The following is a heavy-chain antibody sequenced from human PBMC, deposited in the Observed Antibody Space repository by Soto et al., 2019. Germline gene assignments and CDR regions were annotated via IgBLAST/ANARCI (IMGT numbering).Heavy chain of an antibody. CDR1: GGSFGSSAYY. V-gene: IGHV4-39*01. CDR2: INYSGST. J-gene: IGHJ5*02. Sequence: PSETLSLTCGVSGGSFGSSAYYWGCIRQAPGKGLEWIGSINYSGSTYYNPSLKSRVTISVDTSRNQFSLKLSSVTAADTALYYCSRRAPEGFDPWGQGTLVTVSS. CDR3: SRRAPEGFDP.